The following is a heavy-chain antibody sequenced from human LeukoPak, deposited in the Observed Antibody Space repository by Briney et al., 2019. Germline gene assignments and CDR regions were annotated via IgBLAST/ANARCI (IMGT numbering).Heavy chain of an antibody. V-gene: IGHV3-48*01. D-gene: IGHD3-22*01. J-gene: IGHJ6*03. CDR2: ISRSSTTI. CDR3: ARDSKTGLYYRRYHYMDV. Sequence: GGSLRLSCAASGFTSTYNGMHWVRQAPGKGLEWVSFISRSSTTIYYADSVKGRFTISRDNAKNSLYLLMNSLRAEDTAVYYCARDSKTGLYYRRYHYMDVWGKGTTVTVSS. CDR1: GFTSTYNG.